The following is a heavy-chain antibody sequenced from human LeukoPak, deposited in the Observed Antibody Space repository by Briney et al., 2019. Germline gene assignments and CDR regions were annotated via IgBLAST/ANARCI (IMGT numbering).Heavy chain of an antibody. CDR1: GYTFTGYY. CDR3: ARVQDDAIFGVVGSFDY. D-gene: IGHD3-3*01. CDR2: INPNSGGT. Sequence: GSVKVSFKASGYTFTGYYMHWVRQAPGQGLEWMGWINPNSGGTNYAQKFQGRVTMTRDTSISTAYMELSRLRSDDTAVYYCARVQDDAIFGVVGSFDYWGQGTLVTVSS. J-gene: IGHJ4*02. V-gene: IGHV1-2*02.